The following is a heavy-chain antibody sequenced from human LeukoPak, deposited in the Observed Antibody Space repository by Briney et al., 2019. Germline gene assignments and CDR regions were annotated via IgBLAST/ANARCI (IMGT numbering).Heavy chain of an antibody. D-gene: IGHD3-10*01. V-gene: IGHV4-39*01. Sequence: PETLSLTCTVSGGSISSSSYYWGWIRQPPGKGLEWIGSIYYSGSTYYNPSLKSRVTISVDTSKNQFSLKLSSVTAADTAVYYCAIAGYYGSGSRYYFDYWGQGTLVTVSS. CDR1: GGSISSSSYY. J-gene: IGHJ4*02. CDR2: IYYSGST. CDR3: AIAGYYGSGSRYYFDY.